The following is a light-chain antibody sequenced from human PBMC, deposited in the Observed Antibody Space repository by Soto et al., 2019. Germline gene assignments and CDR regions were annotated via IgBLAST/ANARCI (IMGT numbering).Light chain of an antibody. CDR3: QQTRSYPST. Sequence: DVQLTKTTYFMSLSAGDRVTITCRASQGISNSLAWYQQKPGKAPKLLIYSASTLQSGVPSRFSGSGSGTDFTLTISSLQAEDFATYYCQQTRSYPSTFGGGTKVDIK. V-gene: IGKV1-9*01. J-gene: IGKJ4*01. CDR2: SAS. CDR1: QGISNS.